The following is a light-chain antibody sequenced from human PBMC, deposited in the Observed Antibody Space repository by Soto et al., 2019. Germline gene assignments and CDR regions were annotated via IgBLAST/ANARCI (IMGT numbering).Light chain of an antibody. J-gene: IGLJ2*01. V-gene: IGLV2-14*02. Sequence: QSALTQPASVSGSPGQSITISCSGTRSDVGSYNLVSWYQQSPGKAPKLMIYEVSNRPSGVSNRFSGSKSGNTASLTISGLQAEDEADYYCSSYTISSTVVFGGGTKLTVL. CDR2: EVS. CDR3: SSYTISSTVV. CDR1: RSDVGSYNL.